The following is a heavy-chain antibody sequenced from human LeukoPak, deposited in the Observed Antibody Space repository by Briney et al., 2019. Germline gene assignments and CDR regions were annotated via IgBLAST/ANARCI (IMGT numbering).Heavy chain of an antibody. D-gene: IGHD6-13*01. CDR2: ISSSSSTI. J-gene: IGHJ3*02. Sequence: PGGSLRLSCAASGFTFSSYSMNWVRQAPGKGLEWVSYISSSSSTIYYADSVKGRFTISRDNAKNSLYLQMNSLRAEDTAVYYCARARLPTTYSSSWYGDAFDIWGQGTMVTVSS. V-gene: IGHV3-48*04. CDR1: GFTFSSYS. CDR3: ARARLPTTYSSSWYGDAFDI.